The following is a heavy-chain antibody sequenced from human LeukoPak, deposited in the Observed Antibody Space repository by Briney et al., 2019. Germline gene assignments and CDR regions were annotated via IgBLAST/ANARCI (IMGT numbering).Heavy chain of an antibody. D-gene: IGHD2-15*01. CDR3: ARDGGERYFHH. Sequence: SETLSLTCTVSGGSISSSSYYWGWIRQPPGKGLEWIGSIYYSGSTYYNPSLKSRVTISVDTSKNQFSLKLSSVTAADTAVYYCARDGGERYFHHWGQGTLVTVSS. CDR1: GGSISSSSYY. CDR2: IYYSGST. V-gene: IGHV4-39*07. J-gene: IGHJ1*01.